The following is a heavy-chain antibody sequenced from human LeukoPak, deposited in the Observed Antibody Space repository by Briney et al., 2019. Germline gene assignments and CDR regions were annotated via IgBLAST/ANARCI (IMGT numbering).Heavy chain of an antibody. D-gene: IGHD3-16*01. CDR2: ISGDGDDT. CDR3: VRGGWQILGHFDY. J-gene: IGHJ4*02. CDR1: GFTFTDYT. V-gene: IGHV3-64*01. Sequence: GGSLSLSCAASGFTFTDYTMHWVRQAPGKGREYVAGISGDGDDTGHANSVKSRFPISRVNSKNTLYLQMGSLKPEDMAVSYCVRGGWQILGHFDYWGQGTPVTVSS.